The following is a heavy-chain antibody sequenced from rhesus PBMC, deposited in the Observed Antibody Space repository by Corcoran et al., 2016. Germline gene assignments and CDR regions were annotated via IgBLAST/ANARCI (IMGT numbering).Heavy chain of an antibody. CDR1: GGSISDSYR. J-gene: IGHJ4*01. Sequence: QVQLQESGPGVVKPSETLSLTCAVSGGSISDSYRWSWIRQAPGKGLEWIGYIYGSGSSTNYNPSLKRRVTLSVETSKNRLSLKLSSVTTADTAVYYCARDRGYCSSTYCSSGYFDYWGQGVLVTVSS. V-gene: IGHV4S18*01. CDR3: ARDRGYCSSTYCSSGYFDY. CDR2: IYGSGSST. D-gene: IGHD2-15*01.